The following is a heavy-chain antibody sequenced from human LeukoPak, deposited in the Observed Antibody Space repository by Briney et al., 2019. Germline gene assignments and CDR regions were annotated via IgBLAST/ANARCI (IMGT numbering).Heavy chain of an antibody. J-gene: IGHJ3*02. CDR3: ASGCNWNYVVAFDI. V-gene: IGHV3-53*01. CDR2: IYSGGST. CDR1: GFTVSSNY. D-gene: IGHD1-7*01. Sequence: GGSLRLSCAASGFTVSSNYMSWVRQAPGRGLEWVSVIYSGGSTYYADSVKGRFTISRDNSKNTLYLQMNSLRAEDTAVYYCASGCNWNYVVAFDIWGQGTMVTVSS.